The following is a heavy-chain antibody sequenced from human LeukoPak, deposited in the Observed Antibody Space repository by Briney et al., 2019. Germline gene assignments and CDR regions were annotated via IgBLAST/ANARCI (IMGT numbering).Heavy chain of an antibody. CDR1: GGTFSSYA. J-gene: IGHJ6*03. CDR2: IIPIFGTA. CDR3: ASASGAVEMATISAYYYYYMDV. V-gene: IGHV1-69*05. D-gene: IGHD5-24*01. Sequence: SVKVSCKASGGTFSSYAISWVRQAPGQGLEWMGGIIPIFGTANYAQKFQGRVTTTTDESTSTAYMELSSLRSEDTAVYYCASASGAVEMATISAYYYYYMDVWGKGTTVTVSS.